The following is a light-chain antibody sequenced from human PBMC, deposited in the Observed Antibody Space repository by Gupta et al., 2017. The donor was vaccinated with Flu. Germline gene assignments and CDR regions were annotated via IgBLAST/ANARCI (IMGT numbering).Light chain of an antibody. Sequence: SYELTQPPSVSVSPGQTASITCSGDKLGDKYVCWYRQKPGQSPVKVIYEDTKRPSGIPERFSGSNSGNTATLTISGTQAMDEADYYCQAWDSGTCGVGGGTKLTVL. V-gene: IGLV3-1*01. J-gene: IGLJ2*01. CDR1: KLGDKY. CDR3: QAWDSGTCG. CDR2: EDT.